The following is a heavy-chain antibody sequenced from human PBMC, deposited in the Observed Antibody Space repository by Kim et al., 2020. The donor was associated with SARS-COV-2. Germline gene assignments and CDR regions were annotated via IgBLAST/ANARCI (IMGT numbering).Heavy chain of an antibody. J-gene: IGHJ4*02. CDR2: TRNKDNSYTT. D-gene: IGHD6-19*01. CDR1: GFTSSDHY. V-gene: IGHV3-72*01. Sequence: GGSLRLSCAASGFTSSDHYMDWVRQVPGKGLEWVGRTRNKDNSYTTEYAASVKGRFIISRDDSKNSLYLQMNGLKTEDTAVYYCARDGGSGWYPLDYWGQGTLVTVSP. CDR3: ARDGGSGWYPLDY.